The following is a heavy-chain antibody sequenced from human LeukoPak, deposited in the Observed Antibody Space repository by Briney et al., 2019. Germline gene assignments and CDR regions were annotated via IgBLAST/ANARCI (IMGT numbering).Heavy chain of an antibody. D-gene: IGHD2-2*02. J-gene: IGHJ4*02. CDR3: TTDIVVVPAAIDSDDY. V-gene: IGHV3-15*01. CDR2: IKSKTDGGTT. Sequence: GGSLRLSCAASGFTFSNAWMSWVRQAPGKGLEWVGRIKSKTDGGTTDYAAPVKGRFTISRDDSKNTLYLQMNSLKTEDTAVYYCTTDIVVVPAAIDSDDYWGQGTLATVSS. CDR1: GFTFSNAW.